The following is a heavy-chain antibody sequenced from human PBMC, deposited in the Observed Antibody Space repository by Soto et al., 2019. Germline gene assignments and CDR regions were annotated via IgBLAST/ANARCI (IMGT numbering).Heavy chain of an antibody. D-gene: IGHD3-22*01. CDR2: INPGNGNT. Sequence: ASVKVSCKGSGYTFPSYGMNWVSQAPGRGLEWMGWINPGNGNTKYSQKFQGRVSIERDSSASTAYMDMSSLRYEDTAVYYCARGGYFDSGNYLAYWGLGTLVTVSS. J-gene: IGHJ4*02. V-gene: IGHV1-3*01. CDR3: ARGGYFDSGNYLAY. CDR1: GYTFPSYG.